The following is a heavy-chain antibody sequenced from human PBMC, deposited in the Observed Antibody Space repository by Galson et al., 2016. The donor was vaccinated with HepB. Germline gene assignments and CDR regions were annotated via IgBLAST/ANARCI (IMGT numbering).Heavy chain of an antibody. Sequence: SLRLSCAASGFMFTNYGMHWVRQAPGKGLEWVAVIWHDGSNKKYAESMEGRFTISRDNSRNTLYLEMNSLRVEDTAIYYCLRSAGYYYFDHWGRGALVTVSP. CDR2: IWHDGSNK. CDR3: LRSAGYYYFDH. CDR1: GFMFTNYG. J-gene: IGHJ4*01. D-gene: IGHD1-26*01. V-gene: IGHV3-33*01.